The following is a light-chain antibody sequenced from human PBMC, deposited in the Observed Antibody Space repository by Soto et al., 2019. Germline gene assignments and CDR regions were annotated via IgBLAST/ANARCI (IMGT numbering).Light chain of an antibody. CDR3: QQCNSYPWR. CDR2: DAS. Sequence: DIQMTQSPSTLSASVGDRVTITCRASEKINNWLAWYQQKPGKAPKLLISDASSLEGGVPSRFSGSGSGTEFTLTISSLRPDDFATYYCQQCNSYPWRFGQGTKVEIK. V-gene: IGKV1-5*01. J-gene: IGKJ1*01. CDR1: EKINNW.